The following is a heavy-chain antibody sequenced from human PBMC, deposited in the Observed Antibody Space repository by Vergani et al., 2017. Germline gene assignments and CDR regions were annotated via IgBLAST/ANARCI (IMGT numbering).Heavy chain of an antibody. V-gene: IGHV3-30*18. CDR3: AKSQAGSEETFDI. Sequence: QVQLVESGGGVVQPGRSLRLSCAASGFTFSSYGMHWVRQAPGKGLEWVAVISYDGSNKYYADSVKGRFTISRDNSKNTLSLQMNSLRAEDTSVYYCAKSQAGSEETFDIWGQGTMVTVSS. CDR2: ISYDGSNK. J-gene: IGHJ3*02. D-gene: IGHD3-10*01. CDR1: GFTFSSYG.